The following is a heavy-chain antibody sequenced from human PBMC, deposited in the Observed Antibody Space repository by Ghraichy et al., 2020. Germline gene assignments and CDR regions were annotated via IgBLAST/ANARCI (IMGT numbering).Heavy chain of an antibody. CDR3: AATDNCSGGSCFSALDY. D-gene: IGHD2-15*01. Sequence: GGSLRLSCAASGFTFSGFAMSWVRQGPGKGLEWVSAISSSGDSTYYADSVKGRFTISRDNPKKTLYLQMDSLRAEDTAVYYCAATDNCSGGSCFSALDYWGQGTLVTVSS. CDR1: GFTFSGFA. V-gene: IGHV3-23*01. J-gene: IGHJ4*02. CDR2: ISSSGDST.